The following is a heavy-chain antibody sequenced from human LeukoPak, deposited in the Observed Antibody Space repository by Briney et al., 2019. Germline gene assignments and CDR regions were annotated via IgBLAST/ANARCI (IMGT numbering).Heavy chain of an antibody. D-gene: IGHD3-10*01. CDR3: AKDQATITMVRGVMDY. CDR2: ISGSGGST. V-gene: IGHV3-23*01. J-gene: IGHJ4*02. Sequence: GGSLRLSCAASGFTFSSYAMSWVRQAPGKGLEWVSAISGSGGSTYYADSVKGRFTISRDNSKNTLYLQMNSLRAEDTAVYCCAKDQATITMVRGVMDYWGQGTLVTVSS. CDR1: GFTFSSYA.